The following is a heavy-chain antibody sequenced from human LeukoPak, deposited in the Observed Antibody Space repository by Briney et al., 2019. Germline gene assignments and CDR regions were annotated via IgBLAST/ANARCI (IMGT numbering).Heavy chain of an antibody. CDR2: INSDSGFT. CDR1: GYTFTGYY. CDR3: ARNFDMKGFDP. V-gene: IGHV1-2*02. Sequence: GASVKVSCKASGYTFTGYYMNWVRQAPGQGLEWMGGINSDSGFTKYAQKFQGRVTMTRDTSITTVYMDLTRLTSDDMAVYYCARNFDMKGFDPWGQGTLVTVSS. D-gene: IGHD3-9*01. J-gene: IGHJ5*02.